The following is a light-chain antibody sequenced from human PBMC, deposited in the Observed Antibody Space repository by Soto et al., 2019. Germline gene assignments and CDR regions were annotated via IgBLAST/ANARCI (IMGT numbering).Light chain of an antibody. CDR3: QQLNSFPIP. CDR2: GAS. J-gene: IGKJ3*01. Sequence: IQLTQSPSSLSASVGDRVIITCRASQGISSFLAWYQQKPGKAPKLLIYGASTLQSWVPSRFSGSGSGTDFTLTIGSLQPEDFATYYCQQLNSFPIPFGPGTKVDIK. V-gene: IGKV1-9*01. CDR1: QGISSF.